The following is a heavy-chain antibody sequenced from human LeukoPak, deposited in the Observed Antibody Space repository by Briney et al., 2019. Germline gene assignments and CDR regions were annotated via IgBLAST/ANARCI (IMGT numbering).Heavy chain of an antibody. D-gene: IGHD3-10*01. CDR3: AKDKSMTYGSGSYYNFDY. Sequence: GGSLRLSCAASGFTFDDYTMHWVRQAPGKGVGWVSLIRWDGGSTYYADSVKGRFTISRDNSKNSLYLQMNSLRAEDTAVYYCAKDKSMTYGSGSYYNFDYWGQGTLVTVSS. CDR1: GFTFDDYT. J-gene: IGHJ4*02. CDR2: IRWDGGST. V-gene: IGHV3-43*01.